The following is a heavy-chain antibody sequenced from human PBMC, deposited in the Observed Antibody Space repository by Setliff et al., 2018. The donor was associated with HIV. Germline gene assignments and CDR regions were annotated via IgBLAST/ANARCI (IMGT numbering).Heavy chain of an antibody. V-gene: IGHV1-46*01. J-gene: IGHJ6*02. CDR3: ARGWGGQDSNYYGMDV. Sequence: ASVKVSCKSSGYTFTSYYMHWVRQAPGQGLEWMGVINPGGGSITYAQKFQGRVTMTRDTSTSTVHMELSSLRSEDTAMYYCARGWGGQDSNYYGMDVWGQGTTVTVSS. CDR2: INPGGGSI. CDR1: GYTFTSYY. D-gene: IGHD3-16*01.